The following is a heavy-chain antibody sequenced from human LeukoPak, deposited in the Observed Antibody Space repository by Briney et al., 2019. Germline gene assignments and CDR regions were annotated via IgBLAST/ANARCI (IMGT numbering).Heavy chain of an antibody. Sequence: PGGSLRLSCAASGFTFSSYSMNWVRQAPGKGLEWVSYISSSSSTIYYADSVKGRFTISRDNSKNTLYLQMNSLRAEDTAVYYCAKDPSSFDWFEYYYYYYYMDVWGKGTTVTISS. V-gene: IGHV3-48*01. CDR3: AKDPSSFDWFEYYYYYYYMDV. J-gene: IGHJ6*03. D-gene: IGHD3-9*01. CDR1: GFTFSSYS. CDR2: ISSSSSTI.